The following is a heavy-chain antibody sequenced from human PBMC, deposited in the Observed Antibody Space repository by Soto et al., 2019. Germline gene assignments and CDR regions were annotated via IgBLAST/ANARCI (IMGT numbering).Heavy chain of an antibody. Sequence: SDTLSLTCTVSGGSISSGGYYWTWIRQHPGEGLEWIGYNYYSGITYYNPSLKSRVTISLDTSKNQFSLKLSSVTAADTAVYYCARGSSIAGLYYGMDVWGQGTTVTVSS. CDR1: GGSISSGGYY. V-gene: IGHV4-31*03. D-gene: IGHD6-6*01. J-gene: IGHJ6*02. CDR3: ARGSSIAGLYYGMDV. CDR2: NYYSGIT.